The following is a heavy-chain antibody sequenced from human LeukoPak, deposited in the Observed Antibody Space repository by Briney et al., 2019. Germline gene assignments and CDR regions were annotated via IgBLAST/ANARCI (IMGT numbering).Heavy chain of an antibody. J-gene: IGHJ6*02. CDR1: GFIFSIYE. CDR3: ARDCSGGSCYSTTYQYGMDV. D-gene: IGHD2-15*01. Sequence: GGSLRLSCSASGFIFSIYEMKWVRQARGEGVEWGVYISSSGSTIYYADSVKGRFTISRDNPKNLLYLQMNRLRAEDTAVYYCARDCSGGSCYSTTYQYGMDVWGQGTTVTVSS. CDR2: ISSSGSTI. V-gene: IGHV3-48*03.